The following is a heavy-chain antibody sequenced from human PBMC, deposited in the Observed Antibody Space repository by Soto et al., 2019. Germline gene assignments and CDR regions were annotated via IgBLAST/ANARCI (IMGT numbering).Heavy chain of an antibody. CDR3: TRNRRIAVEMDV. Sequence: PGGSLRVSCVASGFTFIDYNMNWLRQTPGKGLEWVSSIASRSNYIYYADSLKGRFTVSRDNARNSLYLQVDNLRAEDAAVYYCTRNRRIAVEMDVWGQGATVTVSS. D-gene: IGHD2-21*01. CDR1: GFTFIDYN. V-gene: IGHV3-21*01. J-gene: IGHJ6*02. CDR2: IASRSNYI.